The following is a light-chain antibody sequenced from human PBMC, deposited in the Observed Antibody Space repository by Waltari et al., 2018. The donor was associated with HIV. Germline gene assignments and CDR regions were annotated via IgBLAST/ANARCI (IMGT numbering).Light chain of an antibody. CDR2: EGI. J-gene: IGLJ3*02. CDR3: CSYGGSSNWV. CDR1: SSDVGNYNL. Sequence: QSALTQPASVSGSPGQSITISCTGTSSDVGNYNLTSWYQQHPGKAPKLIIYEGIKRPSGVSNRISGSKSGNTASLTISGLQAEDEADYYCCSYGGSSNWVFGGGTKVTVL. V-gene: IGLV2-23*01.